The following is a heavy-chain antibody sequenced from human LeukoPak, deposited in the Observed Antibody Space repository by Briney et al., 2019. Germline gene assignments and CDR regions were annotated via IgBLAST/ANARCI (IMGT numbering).Heavy chain of an antibody. CDR1: GFPLDDHV. V-gene: IGHV3-20*04. CDR2: INWNGRST. CDR3: VRQVEGSVVGGYYPNAFDI. Sequence: GGSLRLSCAASGFPLDDHVMNWVRQVPGKGLEWVSGINWNGRSTGYADSVKGRFTISRDNAKNSLYLQMNNLRAEDTAFFYCVRQVEGSVVGGYYPNAFDIWGQGTMVTVSS. J-gene: IGHJ3*02. D-gene: IGHD1-26*01.